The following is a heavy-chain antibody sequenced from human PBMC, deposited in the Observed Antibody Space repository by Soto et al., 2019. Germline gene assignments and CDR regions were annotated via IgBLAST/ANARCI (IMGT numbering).Heavy chain of an antibody. Sequence: QVQLVESGGGVVQPGRSLRLSCAASGFTFSSYGMHWVRQAPGKGLEWVAVIWYDGSNKYYADSVKGRFTISRDNSKNTLYLQMNSLTAEDTAVYYCARDGPGIAAAGIGYYYGMDVWGQGTTVTVSS. CDR1: GFTFSSYG. D-gene: IGHD6-13*01. CDR3: ARDGPGIAAAGIGYYYGMDV. J-gene: IGHJ6*02. CDR2: IWYDGSNK. V-gene: IGHV3-33*01.